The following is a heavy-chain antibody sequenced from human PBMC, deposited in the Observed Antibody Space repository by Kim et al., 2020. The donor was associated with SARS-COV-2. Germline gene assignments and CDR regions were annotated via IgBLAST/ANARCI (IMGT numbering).Heavy chain of an antibody. CDR2: ISGSGGST. CDR1: GITLSNYP. J-gene: IGHJ4*02. V-gene: IGHV3-23*01. CDR3: AKSDYDSGVWRLLNY. Sequence: GGSLRLSCAVSGITLSNYPMNWVRQAPGKGLEWVSDISGSGGSTYYADSVKGRFTISRDNSKNTLTLQMTSLRAEDTALYFCAKSDYDSGVWRLLNYGGPANVVTVSS. D-gene: IGHD3-22*01.